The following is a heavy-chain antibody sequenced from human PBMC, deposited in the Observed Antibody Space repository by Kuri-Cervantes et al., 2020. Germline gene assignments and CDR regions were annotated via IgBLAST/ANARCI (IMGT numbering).Heavy chain of an antibody. Sequence: GGSLRLSCAASGFTFSSYGMHWVRQAPGKGLEWVAVISCDGSNKYYADSVKGRFTISRDNSKNTLYLQMNSLRAEDTAVYYCARDWEYYDFWSGYSSGTRSYYYYGMDVWGQGTTVTVSS. J-gene: IGHJ6*02. CDR3: ARDWEYYDFWSGYSSGTRSYYYYGMDV. CDR1: GFTFSSYG. V-gene: IGHV3-30*03. D-gene: IGHD3-3*01. CDR2: ISCDGSNK.